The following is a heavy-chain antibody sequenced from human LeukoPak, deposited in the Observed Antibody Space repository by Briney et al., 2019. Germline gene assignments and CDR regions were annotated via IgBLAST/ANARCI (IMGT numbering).Heavy chain of an antibody. D-gene: IGHD1-26*01. CDR2: ISADGTT. CDR1: GFTFDKYA. CDR3: ATWAFYHGLDV. V-gene: IGHV3-43*02. J-gene: IGHJ6*02. Sequence: GGSLRLSCTASGFTFDKYAMHWVRQRPGTGLEWVSVISADGTTDHADSVKGRFTVSRDNSKESLFLQMNSLRAEDTALYYCATWAFYHGLDVWGQGTPVTVSS.